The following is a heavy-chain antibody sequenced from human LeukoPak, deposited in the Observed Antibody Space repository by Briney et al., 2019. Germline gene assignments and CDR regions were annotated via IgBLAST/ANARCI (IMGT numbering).Heavy chain of an antibody. CDR2: IYYSGST. J-gene: IGHJ4*02. D-gene: IGHD3-10*01. Sequence: PSETLSLPCTVSNGSISSYYWMWVRGPPGRALECVGDIYYSGSTTYNPSLQSRGTISLDTSKNHSSLILSSVSAADTAIYYCARASGSGSYYGIDYWSQGTLVTASS. V-gene: IGHV4-59*01. CDR1: NGSISSYY. CDR3: ARASGSGSYYGIDY.